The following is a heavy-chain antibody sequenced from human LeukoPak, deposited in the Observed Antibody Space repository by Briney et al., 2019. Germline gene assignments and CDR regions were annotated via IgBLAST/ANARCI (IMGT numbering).Heavy chain of an antibody. Sequence: GGSLRLSCAASEFTFSSYAMSWVRQAPGKGLEWVSAISGSGGTTYYADSVKGRFTISRDNSKNTLYLQMNSLRAEDTAVYYCAKDRDWNYWTDYWGQGTLVTVSS. V-gene: IGHV3-23*01. D-gene: IGHD1-7*01. CDR2: ISGSGGTT. CDR3: AKDRDWNYWTDY. J-gene: IGHJ4*02. CDR1: EFTFSSYA.